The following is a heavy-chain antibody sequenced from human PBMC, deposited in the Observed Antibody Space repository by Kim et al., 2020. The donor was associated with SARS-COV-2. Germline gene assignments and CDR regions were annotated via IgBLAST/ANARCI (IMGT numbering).Heavy chain of an antibody. J-gene: IGHJ6*02. CDR1: GGSISSYY. Sequence: SETLSLTCTVSGGSISSYYWSWIRQPPGKGLEWIGDIYYSGSTNYNPTPKSRVTISVDTTKNQFFLKLSSVTAADTTVYYCAGRREATAQMDDWGQGTTVTVSS. D-gene: IGHD2-21*02. V-gene: IGHV4-59*13. CDR2: IYYSGST. CDR3: AGRREATAQMDD.